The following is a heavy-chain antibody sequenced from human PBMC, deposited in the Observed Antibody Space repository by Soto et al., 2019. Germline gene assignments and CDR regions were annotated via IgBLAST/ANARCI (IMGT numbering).Heavy chain of an antibody. CDR1: GGTFSSYA. Sequence: ASVKVSCKASGGTFSSYAISWVRQAPGQGLEWMGGIIPIFGTANYAQKFQGRVTITADESTSTAYMELGSLRSEDTAVYYCARDLIRPDGWLRFREGGLTGYYYYGMDVWGQGTTVTVSS. CDR3: ARDLIRPDGWLRFREGGLTGYYYYGMDV. CDR2: IIPIFGTA. D-gene: IGHD5-12*01. V-gene: IGHV1-69*13. J-gene: IGHJ6*02.